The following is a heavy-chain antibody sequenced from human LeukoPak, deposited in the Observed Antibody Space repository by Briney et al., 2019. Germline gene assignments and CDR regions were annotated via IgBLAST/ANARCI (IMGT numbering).Heavy chain of an antibody. D-gene: IGHD3-22*01. CDR1: GFTFSSYG. CDR2: ISYDGSNK. Sequence: GGSLRLSCAASGFTFSSYGMHWVRQAPGKGLEWVAVISYDGSNKYYADSVKGRFTISRDNSKNTLYLQMNSLRAEDTAVYYCAKDLIVYFDYWGQGTLVTVSS. CDR3: AKDLIVYFDY. V-gene: IGHV3-30*18. J-gene: IGHJ4*02.